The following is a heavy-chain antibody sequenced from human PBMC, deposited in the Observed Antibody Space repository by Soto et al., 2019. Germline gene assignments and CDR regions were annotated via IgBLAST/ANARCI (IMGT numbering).Heavy chain of an antibody. CDR3: TRDAPFEYYYDSSGYPFDY. CDR2: IRSKAYGGTT. J-gene: IGHJ4*02. CDR1: GFTFGDYA. Sequence: GGSLRLSCTASGFTFGDYAMSWFRQAPGKGLEWVGFIRSKAYGGTTEYAASVKGRFTISRDDSKSIAYLQMNSLKTEDTAVYYCTRDAPFEYYYDSSGYPFDYWGQGTLVTVSS. V-gene: IGHV3-49*03. D-gene: IGHD3-22*01.